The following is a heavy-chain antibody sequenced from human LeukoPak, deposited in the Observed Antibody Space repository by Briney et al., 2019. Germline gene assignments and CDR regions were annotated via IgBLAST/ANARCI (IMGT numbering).Heavy chain of an antibody. Sequence: PSETLSLTCTVSGGSISGSTYYWGWVRQPPGMGPEWIGSIWHSGTTYYNPSLKSRVTISVDTSKNQFSLKLTSVTAADTAVYYCARHTRVRDGYNLYCFDPWGQGTLVTVS. CDR2: IWHSGTT. CDR3: ARHTRVRDGYNLYCFDP. D-gene: IGHD5-24*01. CDR1: GGSISGSTYY. J-gene: IGHJ5*02. V-gene: IGHV4-39*01.